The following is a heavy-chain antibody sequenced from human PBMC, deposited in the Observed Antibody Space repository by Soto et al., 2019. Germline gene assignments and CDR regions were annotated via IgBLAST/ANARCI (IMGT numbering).Heavy chain of an antibody. CDR2: ISWNSGNI. J-gene: IGHJ3*02. Sequence: EVQLVESGGGLVQPGRSLRLSCAASGFTFGDYAMHWVRQAPGKGLEWVSGISWNSGNIGYVDSVKGRFTISRDNAKNSLYLQMNSLRGEDTAFYYCAKDRYSGSYADAFDIWGQGTMVTVSS. D-gene: IGHD1-26*01. CDR3: AKDRYSGSYADAFDI. V-gene: IGHV3-9*01. CDR1: GFTFGDYA.